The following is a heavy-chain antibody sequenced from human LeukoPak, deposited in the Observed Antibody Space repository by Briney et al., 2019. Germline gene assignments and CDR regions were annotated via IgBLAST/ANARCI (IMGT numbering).Heavy chain of an antibody. J-gene: IGHJ3*02. V-gene: IGHV1-2*07. CDR2: IKANRGGT. D-gene: IGHD5-18*01. CDR3: ASFKWIQLWENAFDI. CDR1: GYTFTGYY. Sequence: GASLKASSKASGYTFTGYYMHWVRQAPGQGLEWMGWIKANRGGTNYAHKFQGRVNMTRDTSISTAYMELSRLRSDDTAVYYCASFKWIQLWENAFDIWGQGTMVTVSS.